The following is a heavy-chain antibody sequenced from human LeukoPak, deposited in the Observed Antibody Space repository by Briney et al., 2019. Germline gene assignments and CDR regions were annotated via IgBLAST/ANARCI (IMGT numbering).Heavy chain of an antibody. CDR1: GFTFSSYA. D-gene: IGHD3-3*01. CDR3: AKTAGDFWSGYLVDY. CDR2: ISGSGGST. V-gene: IGHV3-23*01. Sequence: GGSLRLSCAASGFTFSSYAMHWVRQAPGKGLEWVSAISGSGGSTYYADSVKGRFTISRDNSKNTLYLQMNSLRAEDTAVYYCAKTAGDFWSGYLVDYWGQGTLVTVSS. J-gene: IGHJ4*02.